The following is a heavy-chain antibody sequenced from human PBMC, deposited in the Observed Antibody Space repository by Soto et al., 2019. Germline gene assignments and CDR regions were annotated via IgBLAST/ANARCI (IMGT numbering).Heavy chain of an antibody. CDR2: ISYDGSNK. V-gene: IGHV3-30*03. CDR1: GFRFTAYG. CDR3: VGGRYYFDY. D-gene: IGHD3-10*01. J-gene: IGHJ4*02. Sequence: QVQLVESGGGVVQPGNSLRLSCAASGFRFTAYGMHWVRESPGKGLEWVAVISYDGSNKFYADSVKGRFTISRDNSKNMLYLQMNSLRPEDTALYYCVGGRYYFDYRGQGTLVTVSS.